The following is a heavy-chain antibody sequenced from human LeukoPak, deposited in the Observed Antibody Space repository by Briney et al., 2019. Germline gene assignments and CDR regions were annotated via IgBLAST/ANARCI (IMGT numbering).Heavy chain of an antibody. J-gene: IGHJ4*02. CDR3: ASSTSWLGWWYFDY. Sequence: PGGSLRLSXAASGFTFSSYSMNWVRQAPGKGLEWLSSISSSSSYIYYADSVKGRFTISRDNAKNSLYLQMNSLRAEDTAVYHCASSTSWLGWWYFDYWGQGTLVTVSS. V-gene: IGHV3-21*01. CDR1: GFTFSSYS. CDR2: ISSSSSYI. D-gene: IGHD2-2*01.